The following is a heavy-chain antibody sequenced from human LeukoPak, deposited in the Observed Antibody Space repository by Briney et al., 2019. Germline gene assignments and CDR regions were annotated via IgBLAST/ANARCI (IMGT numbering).Heavy chain of an antibody. Sequence: GGSLRLSCAASGFTFSSYGMRWVRQAPGKGLEWVGRIRSKANSYATAYAASVKGRFTISRDDSKNTAYLQMNSLKTEDTAVYYCTRQASYSSGWFDYWGQGTLVTVSS. CDR2: IRSKANSYAT. D-gene: IGHD6-19*01. CDR3: TRQASYSSGWFDY. J-gene: IGHJ4*02. V-gene: IGHV3-73*01. CDR1: GFTFSSYG.